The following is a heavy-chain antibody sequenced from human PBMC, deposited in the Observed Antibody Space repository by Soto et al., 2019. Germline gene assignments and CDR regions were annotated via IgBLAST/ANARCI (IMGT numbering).Heavy chain of an antibody. D-gene: IGHD6-19*01. CDR1: GYTFTSYA. CDR2: ISAYNGHT. V-gene: IGHV1-18*01. CDR3: ARDALRYSSGWFDP. J-gene: IGHJ5*02. Sequence: VKVSCKASGYTFTSYAISWVRQAPGQGLEWMGWISAYNGHTHYAQKLQGRVTMTTDTSTSTAYMELRSLRSDDTAVYYCARDALRYSSGWFDPWGQGTLVTVS.